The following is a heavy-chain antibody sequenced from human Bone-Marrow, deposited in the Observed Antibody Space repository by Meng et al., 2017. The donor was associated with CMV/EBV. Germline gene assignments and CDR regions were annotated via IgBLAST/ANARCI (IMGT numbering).Heavy chain of an antibody. CDR3: AKDRKDPEYYLDY. CDR1: GFTFSGRW. V-gene: IGHV3-74*01. CDR2: ITSDGSST. Sequence: ASGFTFSGRWMHWVRQAPGKGLEWVSRITSDGSSTGYADSVKGRFTISRDSSKNTLYLQMNSLRAEDTAVYYCAKDRKDPEYYLDYWGQGTLVTVSS. J-gene: IGHJ4*02.